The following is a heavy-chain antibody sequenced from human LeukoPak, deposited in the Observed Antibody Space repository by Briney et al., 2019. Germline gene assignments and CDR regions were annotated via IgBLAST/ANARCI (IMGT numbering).Heavy chain of an antibody. CDR3: AKRFSYLDY. CDR2: VSGGGGTT. D-gene: IGHD3-16*01. Sequence: PGGSLRLSCAASGFTFSIYAMSWVRQAPGKGLDWVSSVSGGGGTTYYADSVKGRFTISRDNSKNTVYLQMNSLRAEDTALYYCAKRFSYLDYWGQGTLVTVSS. J-gene: IGHJ4*02. CDR1: GFTFSIYA. V-gene: IGHV3-23*01.